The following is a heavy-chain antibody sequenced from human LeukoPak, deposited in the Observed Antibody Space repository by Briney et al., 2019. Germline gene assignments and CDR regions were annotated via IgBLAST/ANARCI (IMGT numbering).Heavy chain of an antibody. Sequence: ASVKVSCKASGYTFTSYMISWVRQAPGQGPEWMGWISPHNGNTNYAQNLQGRVTMTTDTSTNTAYMELRSLRSDDTAVYNCARTVVDSSGYHSRYFDHWGQGTLVTVSS. CDR3: ARTVVDSSGYHSRYFDH. CDR2: ISPHNGNT. V-gene: IGHV1-18*01. CDR1: GYTFTSYM. D-gene: IGHD3-22*01. J-gene: IGHJ4*02.